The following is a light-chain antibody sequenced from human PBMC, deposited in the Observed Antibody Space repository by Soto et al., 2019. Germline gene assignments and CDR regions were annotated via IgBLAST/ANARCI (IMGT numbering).Light chain of an antibody. CDR3: KQSSTFPLT. V-gene: IGKV1-12*01. J-gene: IGKJ4*01. CDR1: QGINSW. CDR2: AVS. Sequence: DMRMTQSPSSVSASVGGRVKITFRASQGINSWLAWYQQKQGKAPKLLIYAVSNLQSGVPSRFSGSGSGTDFTLTISSLQPEDFATYFCKQSSTFPLTFGRGTKVDIK.